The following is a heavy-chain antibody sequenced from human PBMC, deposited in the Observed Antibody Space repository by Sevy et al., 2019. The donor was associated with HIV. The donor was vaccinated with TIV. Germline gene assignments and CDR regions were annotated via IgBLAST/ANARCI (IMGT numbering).Heavy chain of an antibody. CDR3: ARFRDQGYCSGGSCYPVNS. Sequence: ASVKVSCKASGYTFTGYYMHWVRQAPGQGLEWMGRINPNRGGTNYAQKFQGRVTMTRDTSISTAYMELSRLRSDDTAVYYCARFRDQGYCSGGSCYPVNSWGQGTLVTVSS. J-gene: IGHJ4*02. V-gene: IGHV1-2*06. CDR1: GYTFTGYY. D-gene: IGHD2-15*01. CDR2: INPNRGGT.